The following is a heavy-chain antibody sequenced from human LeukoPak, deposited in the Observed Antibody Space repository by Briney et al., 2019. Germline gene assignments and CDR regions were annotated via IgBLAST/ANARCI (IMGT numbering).Heavy chain of an antibody. Sequence: SETLSLTCTVSGGSISSYYWSWIRQPAGKGLEWIGRIYTSGSTNYNPSLKSRVTMSVDTSKNQFSLKLSSVTAADTAVYYCARRAPTVTYYYYYYMDVWGKGTTVTVSS. J-gene: IGHJ6*03. CDR3: ARRAPTVTYYYYYYMDV. CDR2: IYTSGST. D-gene: IGHD4-11*01. V-gene: IGHV4-4*07. CDR1: GGSISSYY.